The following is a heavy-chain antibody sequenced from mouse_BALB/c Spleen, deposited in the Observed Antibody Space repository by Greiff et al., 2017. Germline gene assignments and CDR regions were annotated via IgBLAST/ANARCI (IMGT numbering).Heavy chain of an antibody. D-gene: IGHD2-5*01. CDR3: SSGTTSYCSNTAMDY. CDR2: ISSGGST. J-gene: IGHJ4*01. CDR1: GFTFSSYA. V-gene: IGHV5-6-5*01. Sequence: EVQRVESGAGLVKPGGSLKLSCAASGFTFSSYAMSWVRQTPEKRLEWVASISSGGSTYYPDSLKGRFTISRDNARNNLYLQMSSLRSEDTAMYYCSSGTTSYCSNTAMDYWGQGTSVTVSS.